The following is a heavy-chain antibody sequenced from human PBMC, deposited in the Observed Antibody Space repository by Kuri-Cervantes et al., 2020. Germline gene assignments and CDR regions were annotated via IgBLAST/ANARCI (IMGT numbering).Heavy chain of an antibody. V-gene: IGHV4-4*07. J-gene: IGHJ4*02. Sequence: ESLKISCTVSGGSISSYYWSWIRQPAGKGLEWIGRIYTSGSTNYNPSLKSRVTMSVDTSKNQLSLKLSSVTAADTAVYYCARNTRDGYNQFDYWGQGTLVTVSS. CDR3: ARNTRDGYNQFDY. D-gene: IGHD5-24*01. CDR2: IYTSGST. CDR1: GGSISSYY.